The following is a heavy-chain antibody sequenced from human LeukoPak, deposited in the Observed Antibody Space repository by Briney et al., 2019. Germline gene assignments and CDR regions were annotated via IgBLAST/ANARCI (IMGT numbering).Heavy chain of an antibody. J-gene: IGHJ4*02. D-gene: IGHD2-2*01. CDR2: IYHSGST. CDR3: ATLSAGDILVVPAAVDY. CDR1: GGSISSSNW. Sequence: GTLSLTCAVSGGSISSSNWWSWVRQPPGKGLEWIGEIYHSGSTNYNPSLKSRVTISVDKSKNQFSLKLSSVTAADTAVYYCATLSAGDILVVPAAVDYWGQGTLVTVSS. V-gene: IGHV4-4*02.